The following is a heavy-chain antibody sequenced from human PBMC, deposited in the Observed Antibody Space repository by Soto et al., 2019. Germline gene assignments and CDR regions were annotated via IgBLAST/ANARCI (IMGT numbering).Heavy chain of an antibody. CDR2: ISSSSSTV. D-gene: IGHD1-1*01. CDR1: GFTFSTYS. J-gene: IGHJ4*02. CDR3: SRGRDNWYYVDH. Sequence: GGSLRLSCAASGFTFSTYSMNWVRQAPGKGLEWVSYISSSSSTVYYAHSVKGRFTISRDNAKNSVYLQMNSLRDEDTAVYYCSRGRDNWYYVDHWGQGTLVTVSS. V-gene: IGHV3-48*02.